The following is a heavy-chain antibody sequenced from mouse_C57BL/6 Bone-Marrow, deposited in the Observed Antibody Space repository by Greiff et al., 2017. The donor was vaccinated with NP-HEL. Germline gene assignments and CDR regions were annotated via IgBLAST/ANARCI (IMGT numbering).Heavy chain of an antibody. J-gene: IGHJ4*01. CDR2: NYPRSGNT. CDR3: ARGYYYYGSSYDYYAMDY. D-gene: IGHD1-1*01. V-gene: IGHV1-81*01. Sequence: QVHVKQPGAELVKPGASVKLSCKASGYTFTSYWMHWVKQRTGQGLEWIGENYPRSGNTYYNETFKGKATLTADKSSSTAYMELRSLTSEDSAVYFCARGYYYYGSSYDYYAMDYWGQGTSVTVSS. CDR1: GYTFTSYW.